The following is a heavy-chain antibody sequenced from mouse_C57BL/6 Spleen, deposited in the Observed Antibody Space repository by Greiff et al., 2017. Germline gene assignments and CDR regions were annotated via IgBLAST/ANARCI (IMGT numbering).Heavy chain of an antibody. D-gene: IGHD2-3*01. J-gene: IGHJ3*01. CDR3: ARGDGYYPSFAY. V-gene: IGHV3-6*01. CDR2: ISYDGSN. Sequence: EVQLQESGPGLVKPSQSLSLTCSVTGYSITSGYYWNWIRQFPGNKLEWMGYISYDGSNNYNPSLKNRISITRDTSKNQFFLKLNSVTTEDTATYYCARGDGYYPSFAYWGQGTLVTVSA. CDR1: GYSITSGYY.